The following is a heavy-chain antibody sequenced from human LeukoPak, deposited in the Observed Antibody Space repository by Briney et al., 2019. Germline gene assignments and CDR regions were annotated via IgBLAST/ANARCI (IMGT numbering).Heavy chain of an antibody. D-gene: IGHD1-26*01. Sequence: GGSLRHTCSASGFTLSSYAMHWVRQAPGKGLAWVAVILYDGSNKYYADSVKGRFTLSRDNSKYTLYLQMNSLRAEDTAVYYCARALGASKLYYFDYWLQGTLVTVPS. V-gene: IGHV3-30-3*01. CDR2: ILYDGSNK. J-gene: IGHJ4*02. CDR3: ARALGASKLYYFDY. CDR1: GFTLSSYA.